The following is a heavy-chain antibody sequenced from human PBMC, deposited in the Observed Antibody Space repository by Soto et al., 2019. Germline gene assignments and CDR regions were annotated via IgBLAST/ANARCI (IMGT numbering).Heavy chain of an antibody. J-gene: IGHJ5*02. Sequence: SETLSLTCTVSGGSISSYYWSWIRQPPGKGLEWIGYIYYSGSTNYNPSLKSRVTISVDTSKNQFSLKLSSVTAADTAVYYCARDDRVRGVTRGFDPWGQGTLVTVPQ. CDR1: GGSISSYY. CDR2: IYYSGST. D-gene: IGHD3-10*01. CDR3: ARDDRVRGVTRGFDP. V-gene: IGHV4-59*01.